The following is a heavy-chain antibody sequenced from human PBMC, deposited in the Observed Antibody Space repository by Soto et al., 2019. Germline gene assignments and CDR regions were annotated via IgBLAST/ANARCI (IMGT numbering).Heavy chain of an antibody. CDR2: ISAYNGNT. D-gene: IGHD1-1*01. CDR3: ASGSSEELQRQPLKY. V-gene: IGHV1-18*01. J-gene: IGHJ4*02. Sequence: ASVKVSCKASGYTFTSYGISWVRQAPGQGLEWMGWISAYNGNTNYAQKLQGRVTMTTDTSTSTAYMELSSLTGEDTAVFFCASGSSEELQRQPLKYWGRGTLVTVSS. CDR1: GYTFTSYG.